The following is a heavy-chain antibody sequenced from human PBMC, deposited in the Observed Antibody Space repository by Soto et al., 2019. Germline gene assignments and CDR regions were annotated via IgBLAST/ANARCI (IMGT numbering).Heavy chain of an antibody. J-gene: IGHJ4*02. CDR1: GASISRGGHN. CDR2: IYYSGSA. CDR3: ASGVLRDGYNPFDY. Sequence: QVQLQESGPGLVKPSQTLSLTCTVSGASISRGGHNWSWIRQHPGKGLEWIGYIYYSGSAYYNPSLKSRVTISVDLSKNQFSLRLSSVTAADTAVYYCASGVLRDGYNPFDYWGQGTLVTVSS. V-gene: IGHV4-31*03. D-gene: IGHD5-12*01.